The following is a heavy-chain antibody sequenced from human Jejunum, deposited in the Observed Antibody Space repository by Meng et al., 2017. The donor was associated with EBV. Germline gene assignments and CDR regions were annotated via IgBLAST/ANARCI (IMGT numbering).Heavy chain of an antibody. J-gene: IGHJ4*02. D-gene: IGHD2-15*01. CDR2: IHTDNGGT. Sequence: QVQLVQSGAEVKEPGASVKVSCKASGYTFNSYAIHWVRQAPGHRLEWMGWIHTDNGGTKYSQEFQDRVTITRDTSASTAYMEISSLRSEDTAVYYCVKKGTRLTTHGYHFDYWGQGTLVTVSS. CDR3: VKKGTRLTTHGYHFDY. CDR1: GYTFNSYA. V-gene: IGHV1-3*03.